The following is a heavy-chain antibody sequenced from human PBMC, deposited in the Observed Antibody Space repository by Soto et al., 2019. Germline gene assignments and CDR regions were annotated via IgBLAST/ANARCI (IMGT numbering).Heavy chain of an antibody. V-gene: IGHV3-30*04. J-gene: IGHJ3*01. CDR3: ARDGGSPGNYYSASDF. Sequence: GGSLRLSCAGSRFTFSSYAMHWVRQAPGKGLEWVSVISPEGSDTFYAESVKGRFTISRDNSKNTMYVQMNSLRPEDTAIYYCARDGGSPGNYYSASDFWGQGTMVTVSS. D-gene: IGHD1-26*01. CDR1: RFTFSSYA. CDR2: ISPEGSDT.